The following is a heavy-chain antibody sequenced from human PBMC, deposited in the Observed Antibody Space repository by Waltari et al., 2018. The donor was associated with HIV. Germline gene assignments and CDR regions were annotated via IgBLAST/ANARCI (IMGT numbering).Heavy chain of an antibody. CDR3: VKEHQYSHSWYSYYGMDV. J-gene: IGHJ6*02. CDR2: SSGSGGST. CDR1: GFAFSYDG. D-gene: IGHD6-13*01. V-gene: IGHV3-23*01. Sequence: EVQVLESGGALVHTGGALRRSCAASGFAFSYDGVSWVTQAPGKGLEWVSTSSGSGGSTYYADSVKGRFTVSRDNSKNTLYLQMNSLRAEDTAVYFCVKEHQYSHSWYSYYGMDVWGQGTTVTVSS.